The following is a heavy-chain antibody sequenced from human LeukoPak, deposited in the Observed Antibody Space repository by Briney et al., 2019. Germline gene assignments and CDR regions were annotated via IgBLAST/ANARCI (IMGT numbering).Heavy chain of an antibody. CDR2: IWYDGSNK. CDR1: GFTFSSYG. J-gene: IGHJ4*02. V-gene: IGHV3-33*01. D-gene: IGHD2-2*01. CDR3: ARDSCSSTSCPLRGLDY. Sequence: PGGSLRLSCAASGFTFSSYGMHWVRQAPGKGLEWVAVIWYDGSNKYYADSVKGRFTISRDNSKNTLYLQMNSLRAEDTAVYYCARDSCSSTSCPLRGLDYWGQGTLVTVSS.